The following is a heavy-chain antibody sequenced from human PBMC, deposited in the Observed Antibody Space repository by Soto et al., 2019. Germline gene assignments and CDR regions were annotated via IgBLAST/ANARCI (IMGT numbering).Heavy chain of an antibody. V-gene: IGHV1-2*02. CDR3: AREQATTXPPVYWGYYYYYYGMDV. D-gene: IGHD2-8*02. CDR1: GYTFTGYY. Sequence: GASVKVSCKASGYTFTGYYMHWVRQAPGQGLEWMGWINPNSGGTNYAQKFQGRVTMTRDTSISTAYVELSRLRSDDTAVYYCAREQATTXPPVYWGYYYYYYGMDVWGQGTTVTVSS. CDR2: INPNSGGT. J-gene: IGHJ6*02.